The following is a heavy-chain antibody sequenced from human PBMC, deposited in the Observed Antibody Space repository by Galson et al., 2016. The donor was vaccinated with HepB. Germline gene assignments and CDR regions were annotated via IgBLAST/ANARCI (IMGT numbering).Heavy chain of an antibody. Sequence: CAISGDSVSSYSVAWNWVRQSPLRGLEWLGRTYYDSQWYYQYAVSVKSRITINPDTSKNQFSLQLNSVTPDDTGVYFCARNLRGQFVGLDVWGQGTTVTVPS. CDR1: GDSVSSYSVA. D-gene: IGHD3-10*01. CDR2: TYYDSQWYY. CDR3: ARNLRGQFVGLDV. V-gene: IGHV6-1*01. J-gene: IGHJ6*02.